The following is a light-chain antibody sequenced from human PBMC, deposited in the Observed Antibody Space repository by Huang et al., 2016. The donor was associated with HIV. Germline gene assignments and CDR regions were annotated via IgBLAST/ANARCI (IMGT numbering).Light chain of an antibody. J-gene: IGKJ5*01. CDR3: QQYDSSQGIS. V-gene: IGKV3-20*01. Sequence: EIVLTQSPDTLSLYPGERATVSCRVSQTIKNIYLAWYQQKPGQGPRPLIYGASSRATDIPDRFSGSGSGTDFTLTINRLEPEDFAVYYCQQYDSSQGISFGQGTRLEMK. CDR1: QTIKNIY. CDR2: GAS.